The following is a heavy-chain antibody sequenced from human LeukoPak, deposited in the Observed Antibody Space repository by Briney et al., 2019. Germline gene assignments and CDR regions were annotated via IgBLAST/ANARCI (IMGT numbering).Heavy chain of an antibody. D-gene: IGHD1-26*01. Sequence: GGSLRLSCAASGFTFSSFGMHWVRQAPGKGLEWVAYIRYDGSNKKYADSLEGRFTISRDNSKNALYLQIDSLRPEDTAVYYCAKKGGAAFYNWFDPWGQGTLVTVS. CDR3: AKKGGAAFYNWFDP. CDR1: GFTFSSFG. CDR2: IRYDGSNK. J-gene: IGHJ5*02. V-gene: IGHV3-30*02.